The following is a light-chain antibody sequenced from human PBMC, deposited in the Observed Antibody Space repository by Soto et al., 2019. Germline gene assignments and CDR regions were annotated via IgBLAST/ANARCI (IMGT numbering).Light chain of an antibody. CDR3: QVWDSSTSSYV. J-gene: IGLJ1*01. V-gene: IGLV3-9*01. CDR2: RDS. Sequence: SYELTQPLSGSVALGQTARITCGGNNIGSKNVHWYQQKPGQAPVLVMYRDSNRPSGIPERFSGSNSGNTATLTISRAQAGDEADYYCQVWDSSTSSYVFGTGTKLTVL. CDR1: NIGSKN.